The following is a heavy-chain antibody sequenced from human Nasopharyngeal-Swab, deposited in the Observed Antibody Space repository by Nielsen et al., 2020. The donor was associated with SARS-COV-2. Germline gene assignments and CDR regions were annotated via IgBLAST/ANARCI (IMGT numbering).Heavy chain of an antibody. D-gene: IGHD4-17*01. V-gene: IGHV3-11*05. CDR2: ISGSNTYT. CDR1: GFTFSDYY. Sequence: GESLKISCAASGFTFSDYYMSWIRQAPGKGLEWLSYISGSNTYTNYADSVKGRFTVSRDNAKNSLFLQMNSLRAEDMAVYYCARGGGDYRPIDSWGQGTLVTVSS. J-gene: IGHJ4*02. CDR3: ARGGGDYRPIDS.